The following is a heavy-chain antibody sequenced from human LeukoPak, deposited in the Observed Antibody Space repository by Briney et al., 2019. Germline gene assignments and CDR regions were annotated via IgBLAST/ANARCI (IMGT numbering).Heavy chain of an antibody. Sequence: GGSLRLSCAASGFTFSSYSMNWVRQAPGKGLEWVSSISSSSSHIYYADSVKGRFTISRDNAKNSLYLQMNSLRAEDTAVYYCARDWLAGNPYHAFDLWGKGTMVTVSS. CDR1: GFTFSSYS. CDR3: ARDWLAGNPYHAFDL. D-gene: IGHD3-22*01. J-gene: IGHJ3*01. V-gene: IGHV3-21*01. CDR2: ISSSSSHI.